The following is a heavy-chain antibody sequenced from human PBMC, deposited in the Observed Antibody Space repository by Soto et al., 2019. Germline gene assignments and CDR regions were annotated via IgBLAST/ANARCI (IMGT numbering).Heavy chain of an antibody. CDR3: ARDGPGYGDYVPFFRFDY. CDR2: IWYDGSNK. D-gene: IGHD4-17*01. CDR1: GFTFSSYG. J-gene: IGHJ4*02. Sequence: GGSLRLSCAASGFTFSSYGMHWVRQAPGKGLEWVAVIWYDGSNKYYADSVKGRFTISRDNSKNTLYLQMNSLRAEDTAVYYCARDGPGYGDYVPFFRFDYWGQGTLVTVSS. V-gene: IGHV3-33*01.